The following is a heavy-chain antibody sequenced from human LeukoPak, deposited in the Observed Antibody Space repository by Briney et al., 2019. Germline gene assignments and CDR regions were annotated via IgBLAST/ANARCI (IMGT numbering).Heavy chain of an antibody. D-gene: IGHD1-26*01. CDR1: GFTVSSNY. CDR2: IYSGGST. CDR3: AKEYTGTFSPFPSYFDN. J-gene: IGHJ4*02. Sequence: PGGSLRLSCAASGFTVSSNYMSWVRQAPGKGLEWVSVIYSGGSTYYADSVKGRFTISRDNSKNTLYLQMNSLRAEDTAIYYCAKEYTGTFSPFPSYFDNWGQGTLVTVSS. V-gene: IGHV3-53*01.